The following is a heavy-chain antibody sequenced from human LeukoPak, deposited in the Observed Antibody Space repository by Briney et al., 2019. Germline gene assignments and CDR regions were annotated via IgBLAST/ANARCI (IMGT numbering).Heavy chain of an antibody. CDR2: IYYSGST. CDR3: ARVYYYGSGSYPYYFDY. D-gene: IGHD3-10*01. V-gene: IGHV4-31*03. Sequence: PSQTLSLTCTVSGGSISSGGYYWSWIRKHPGKGLEWIGYIYYSGSTYYNPSLKSRVTISVDTSKNQFSLKLSSVTAADTAVYYCARVYYYGSGSYPYYFDYWGQGTLVTVSS. J-gene: IGHJ4*02. CDR1: GGSISSGGYY.